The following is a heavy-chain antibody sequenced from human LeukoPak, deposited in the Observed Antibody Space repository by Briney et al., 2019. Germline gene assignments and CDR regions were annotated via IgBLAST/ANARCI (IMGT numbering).Heavy chain of an antibody. CDR3: AKDGVATIMGGYFDY. CDR1: GFTFSSYG. J-gene: IGHJ4*02. Sequence: GGSLRLSCAASGFTFSSYGMHWVRQAPGKGLEWVAVISYDGSNKHYADSVKGRFTISRDNSKNTLYLQMNSLRAEDTAVYYCAKDGVATIMGGYFDYWGQGTLVTVSS. V-gene: IGHV3-30*18. CDR2: ISYDGSNK. D-gene: IGHD5-12*01.